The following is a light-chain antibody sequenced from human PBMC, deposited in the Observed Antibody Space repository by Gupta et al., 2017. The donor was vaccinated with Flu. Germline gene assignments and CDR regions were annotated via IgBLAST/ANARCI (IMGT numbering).Light chain of an antibody. V-gene: IGLV1-44*01. CDR2: THN. J-gene: IGLJ1*01. CDR1: SSHSGRNT. CDR3: AAWDGSLIGYV. Sequence: QSVLTQPPSASGTPGPRVPIICCGSSSHSGRNTVSWYQQLPGTAPKLLIYTHNQRPSGFPDRFSGSTSGTSASLAISGLQSEDEADYYCAAWDGSLIGYVFGTGTKVTVL.